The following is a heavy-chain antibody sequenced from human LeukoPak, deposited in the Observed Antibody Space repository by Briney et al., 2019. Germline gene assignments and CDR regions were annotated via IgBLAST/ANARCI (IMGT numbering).Heavy chain of an antibody. D-gene: IGHD5-24*01. Sequence: SETLSLTCTVSGVSISSGGYYWSWIRQPPGRGLEWIGYIYHTGSTYYNPSLKSRVTISVDTSKNQFSLKLSSVTAADTAVYYCARHQATLRSWFDPWGQGTLVTVSS. V-gene: IGHV4-30-2*03. J-gene: IGHJ5*02. CDR3: ARHQATLRSWFDP. CDR2: IYHTGST. CDR1: GVSISSGGYY.